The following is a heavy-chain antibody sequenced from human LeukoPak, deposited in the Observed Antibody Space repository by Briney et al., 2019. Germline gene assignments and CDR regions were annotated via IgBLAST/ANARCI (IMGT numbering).Heavy chain of an antibody. Sequence: TGGSLRLSCAGSGFTFGGYGMHWFRQTPGKGLEWVAVIAYDGSRAFYADSVKGRFTISRDNSKNTMSVQMGDLRAEDTAVYYCTRYNNDHFDYWGQGTLVTVSS. CDR1: GFTFGGYG. V-gene: IGHV3-33*01. D-gene: IGHD1-14*01. J-gene: IGHJ4*02. CDR3: TRYNNDHFDY. CDR2: IAYDGSRA.